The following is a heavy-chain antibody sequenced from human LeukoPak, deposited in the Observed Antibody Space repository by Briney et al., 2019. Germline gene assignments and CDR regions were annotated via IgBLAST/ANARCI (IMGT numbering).Heavy chain of an antibody. CDR3: ARDSYQDYYGRFDP. D-gene: IGHD3-10*01. CDR2: IWDDGNNK. V-gene: IGHV3-33*01. CDR1: GFSFSNHG. J-gene: IGHJ5*02. Sequence: GGSLRLSCAASGFSFSNHGMHWVRQAPDKRLEWVAVIWDDGNNKRYANSVNGRFTISRDNSENTLYLQMNGLTAEDTAMYYCARDSYQDYYGRFDPWGQGTLVIVSS.